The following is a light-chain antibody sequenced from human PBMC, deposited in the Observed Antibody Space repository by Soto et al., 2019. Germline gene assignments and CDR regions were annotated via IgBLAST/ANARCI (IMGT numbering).Light chain of an antibody. J-gene: IGKJ3*01. V-gene: IGKV3-20*01. CDR3: QQYGSSSFA. CDR1: QSIRSTY. CDR2: GAF. Sequence: EIVLTQSPGTLSVSPGERATLFCRARQSIRSTYLAWYQKKPGQAPRLLLYGAFNRATGIPDRFSGSGSGTDFTLTISRLEPEDCAFYYCQQYGSSSFAFGPGTKVEIK.